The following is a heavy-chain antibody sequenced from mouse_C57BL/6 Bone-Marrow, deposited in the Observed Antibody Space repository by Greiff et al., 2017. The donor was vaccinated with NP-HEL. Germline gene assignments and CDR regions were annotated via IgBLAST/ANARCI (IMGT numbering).Heavy chain of an antibody. CDR3: ARQGDYAHWYFDV. D-gene: IGHD2-4*01. Sequence: EVKVVESGGGLVQPGGSLKLSCAASGFTFSDYGMAWVRQAPRKGPEWVAFISNLAYSIYYADTVTGRFTISRENAKNTLYLEMSSLRSEDTAMYYCARQGDYAHWYFDVWGTGTTVTVSS. CDR1: GFTFSDYG. J-gene: IGHJ1*03. V-gene: IGHV5-15*01. CDR2: ISNLAYSI.